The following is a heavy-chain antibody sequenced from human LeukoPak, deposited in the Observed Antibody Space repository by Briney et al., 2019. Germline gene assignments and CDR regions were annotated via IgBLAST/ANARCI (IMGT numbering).Heavy chain of an antibody. CDR2: IWYDGSNK. D-gene: IGHD4-11*01. J-gene: IGHJ3*02. V-gene: IGHV3-33*01. CDR1: GLTFSSYG. Sequence: GGSLRLSCAASGLTFSSYGMHWIRQAPGKGLEWVAVIWYDGSNKYYADSVKGRFTISRANSKNTLYLQMNSLGAEDTAVYYCTSLTTHDSFDIWGQGTMVTVSS. CDR3: TSLTTHDSFDI.